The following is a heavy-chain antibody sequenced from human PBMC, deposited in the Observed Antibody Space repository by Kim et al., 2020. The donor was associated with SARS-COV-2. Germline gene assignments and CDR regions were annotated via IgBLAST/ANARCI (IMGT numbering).Heavy chain of an antibody. D-gene: IGHD3-10*01. CDR2: IKSKANGGTT. V-gene: IGHV3-15*01. CDR1: GFTFSNAW. Sequence: GGSLRLSCVASGFTFSNAWMSWVRQAPGKGLEWVGRIKSKANGGTTDYAAPVKGRFTISRDDSKNTLYVQMNSLSTEDTAVYYCTTVLHYDSGNSDYWGQGTLVTVSS. J-gene: IGHJ4*02. CDR3: TTVLHYDSGNSDY.